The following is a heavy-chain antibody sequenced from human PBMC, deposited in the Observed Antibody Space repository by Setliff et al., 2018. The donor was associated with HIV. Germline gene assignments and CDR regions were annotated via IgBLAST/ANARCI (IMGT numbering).Heavy chain of an antibody. Sequence: SETLSLTCAVYNGSFSEYYWTWVRQPPGKELEWIGEISHGGRSTYNPSLKSRVAISVDTSKNQFSLMLTSVTAADTAVYYCAKEERTSWPRVDSWGQGTLVTISS. CDR3: AKEERTSWPRVDS. D-gene: IGHD6-13*01. CDR2: ISHGGRS. CDR1: NGSFSEYY. V-gene: IGHV4-34*01. J-gene: IGHJ4*02.